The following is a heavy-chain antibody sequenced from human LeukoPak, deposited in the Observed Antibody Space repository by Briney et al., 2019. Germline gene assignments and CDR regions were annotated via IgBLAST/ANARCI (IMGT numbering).Heavy chain of an antibody. V-gene: IGHV4-34*01. J-gene: IGHJ4*02. CDR1: GGSFSGYY. CDR2: INHSGST. D-gene: IGHD1-1*01. Sequence: SETLSLTCAVDGGSFSGYYWSWIRQPPGKGLEWIGEINHSGSTNYNPSLKSRVTMSVDTSKNQFSLKLSSVTAADTAVYYCARDRGTWNDDGFDYWGQGTLVTVSS. CDR3: ARDRGTWNDDGFDY.